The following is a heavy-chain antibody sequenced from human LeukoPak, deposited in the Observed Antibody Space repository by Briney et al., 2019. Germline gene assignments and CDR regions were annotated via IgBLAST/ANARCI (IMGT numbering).Heavy chain of an antibody. V-gene: IGHV4-38-2*02. D-gene: IGHD3-10*01. J-gene: IGHJ4*02. CDR3: AKDLRRGSGSYYNVPFDY. CDR1: GYSISSGYY. CDR2: IYHSGST. Sequence: SETLSLTCTVSGYSISSGYYWGWIRQPPGKGLEWIGIIYHSGSTYYNPSLKSRVTISVDTSKNQFSLKLSSVTAADTAVYYCAKDLRRGSGSYYNVPFDYWGQGTLVTVSS.